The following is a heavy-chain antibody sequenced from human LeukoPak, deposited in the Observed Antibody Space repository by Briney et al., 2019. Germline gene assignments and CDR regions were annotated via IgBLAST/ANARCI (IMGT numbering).Heavy chain of an antibody. CDR2: ITSTSSHI. CDR3: ARARLGYYDEYFDP. Sequence: GGSLRLSCATSGFTFSDYSMTWVRQAPGKGLEWVSSITSTSSHINYADSVRGRFTISRDNAKNALFLQMTSPTDEDTALYYCARARLGYYDEYFDPWGRGTQVTVSS. V-gene: IGHV3-21*01. D-gene: IGHD3-16*01. J-gene: IGHJ5*02. CDR1: GFTFSDYS.